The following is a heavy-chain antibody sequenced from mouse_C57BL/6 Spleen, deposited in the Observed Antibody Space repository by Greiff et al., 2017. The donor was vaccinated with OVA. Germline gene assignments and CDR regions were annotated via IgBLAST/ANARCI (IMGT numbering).Heavy chain of an antibody. CDR1: GYTFPGYW. Sequence: QVQLQQPGAELVKPGASGKLSCKASGYTFPGYWLQGVKQRPGRGLGWIGEIDPSDSYTNYNQKFKGKATLTVDTSASTAYMQLSSLTSEDSAVYYCARRTRRYFDVWGTGTTVTVSS. CDR2: IDPSDSYT. CDR3: ARRTRRYFDV. J-gene: IGHJ1*03. V-gene: IGHV1-50*01.